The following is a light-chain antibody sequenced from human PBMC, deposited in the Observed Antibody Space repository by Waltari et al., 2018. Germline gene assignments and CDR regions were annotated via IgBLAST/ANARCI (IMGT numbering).Light chain of an antibody. CDR2: GAS. J-gene: IGKJ2*01. V-gene: IGKV3-15*01. Sequence: EVVMTQFPATLPVSLGGRAALSCRASQSVGSNLAWYQQKPGQAPRLLIHGASTRATSIPDRVSGSGSGTDFTLTINSLQSEDVAIYYCQQYNHWPPYTFGQGTKLEI. CDR3: QQYNHWPPYT. CDR1: QSVGSN.